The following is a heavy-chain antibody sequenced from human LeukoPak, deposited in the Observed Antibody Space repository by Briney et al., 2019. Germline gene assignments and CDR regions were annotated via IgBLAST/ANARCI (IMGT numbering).Heavy chain of an antibody. CDR3: ARDEGYCSGGSCYPNWFDP. CDR1: GFTFDDYA. V-gene: IGHV3-9*01. J-gene: IGHJ5*02. D-gene: IGHD2-15*01. Sequence: GGSLRLSCAASGFTFDDYAMHWVRQAPGKGLEWVSGISWNSGSIGYADSVKGRFTISRDNAKNSLYLQMNSLRAEDTAVYYCARDEGYCSGGSCYPNWFDPWGQGTLVTVSS. CDR2: ISWNSGSI.